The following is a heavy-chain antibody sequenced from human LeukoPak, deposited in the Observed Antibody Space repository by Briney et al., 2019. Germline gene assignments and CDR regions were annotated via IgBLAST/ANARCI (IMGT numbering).Heavy chain of an antibody. CDR2: IIPIFDTA. Sequence: SVKLSGKASGGTFSSYAISRVRQAPGQGLEWMGGIIPIFDTANYAKKLQARITITAAKSTSTAYMELSSLRSEDTAVYYCAKESDIVVVPAGNWFDPWGQGTLVTVAS. J-gene: IGHJ5*02. CDR1: GGTFSSYA. V-gene: IGHV1-69*06. D-gene: IGHD2-2*01. CDR3: AKESDIVVVPAGNWFDP.